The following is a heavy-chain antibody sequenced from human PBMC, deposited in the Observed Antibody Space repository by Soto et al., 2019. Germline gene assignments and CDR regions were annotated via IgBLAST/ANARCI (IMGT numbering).Heavy chain of an antibody. J-gene: IGHJ4*02. Sequence: QVQLVQSGAEVKKPGSSVKVSCKASGGTFSSYTISWVRQAPGQGLEWMGRIIPILGIANYAQKFQGRVTITENKSTSTAYMELSSLRSEDTAVYYCASLDGDYFDYWGQGTLVTVSS. CDR1: GGTFSSYT. CDR2: IIPILGIA. V-gene: IGHV1-69*02. CDR3: ASLDGDYFDY. D-gene: IGHD3-3*01.